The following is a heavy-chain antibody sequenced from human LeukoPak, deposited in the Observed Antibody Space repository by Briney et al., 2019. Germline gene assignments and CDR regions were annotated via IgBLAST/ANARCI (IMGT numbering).Heavy chain of an antibody. Sequence: SVKVSCKASGFTFTSSAVQWVRQARGQRLEWIGWIDVGSGNANYAQKFQERVTITRDMSTSTAYMELSSLRSEDTAVYYCAAEGEGFGHFDYWGQGTLVTVSS. J-gene: IGHJ4*02. CDR2: IDVGSGNA. D-gene: IGHD3-10*01. V-gene: IGHV1-58*01. CDR3: AAEGEGFGHFDY. CDR1: GFTFTSSA.